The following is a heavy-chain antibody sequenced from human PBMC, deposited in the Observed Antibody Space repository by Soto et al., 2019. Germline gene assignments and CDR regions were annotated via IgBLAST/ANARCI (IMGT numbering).Heavy chain of an antibody. V-gene: IGHV4-4*07. CDR1: GGSINTFY. J-gene: IGHJ4*02. D-gene: IGHD5-12*01. Sequence: PSETLSLTCTVSGGSINTFYWSWVRQPAGKGLEWIGRIFSSGSTSFNPSLESRFAMSVDTSKNYFSLNLSSVTAADMAVYYCAREGSYSAYNFAHGIQLWSFDFWGQGALVTVSS. CDR3: AREGSYSAYNFAHGIQLWSFDF. CDR2: IFSSGST.